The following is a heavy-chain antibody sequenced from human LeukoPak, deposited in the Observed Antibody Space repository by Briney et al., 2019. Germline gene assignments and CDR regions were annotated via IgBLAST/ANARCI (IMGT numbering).Heavy chain of an antibody. CDR3: ATGGWFGESRGVY. D-gene: IGHD3-10*01. CDR2: IIPIFGTT. J-gene: IGHJ4*02. CDR1: GCTFSSYT. Sequence: SVKVSCKASGCTFSSYTIRWVRQAPGQGLEWMGGIIPIFGTTNSTQKFQGRVTITADKSTSTAYMELSSLRSEDTAVYYCATGGWFGESRGVYWGQGTLVTVSS. V-gene: IGHV1-69*06.